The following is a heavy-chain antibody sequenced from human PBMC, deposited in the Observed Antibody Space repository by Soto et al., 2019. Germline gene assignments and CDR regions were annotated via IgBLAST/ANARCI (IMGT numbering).Heavy chain of an antibody. CDR3: ARGVVVARYSYYGMDV. J-gene: IGHJ6*02. CDR1: RFTFSSYG. CDR2: IWYDGINK. D-gene: IGHD2-15*01. V-gene: IGHV3-33*01. Sequence: GGSLRLSCAASRFTFSSYGMHWVRQAPGKGLEWVAVIWYDGINKYYADSVKGRFTISRDNSKNTLYLQMNSLRADDTAVYYCARGVVVARYSYYGMDVWGQGTTVTVSS.